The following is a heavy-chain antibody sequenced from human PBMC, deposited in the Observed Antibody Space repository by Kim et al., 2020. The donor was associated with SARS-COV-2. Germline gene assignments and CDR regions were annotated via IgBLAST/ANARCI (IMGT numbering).Heavy chain of an antibody. D-gene: IGHD3-22*01. CDR3: AGGGYYDSSGYPRPFDY. J-gene: IGHJ4*02. CDR1: GGTFSSYA. V-gene: IGHV1-69*13. CDR2: IIPIFGTA. Sequence: SVKVSCKASGGTFSSYAISWVRQAPGQGLEWMGGIIPIFGTANYAQKFQGRVTITADESTSTAYMELSSLRSEDTAVYYCAGGGYYDSSGYPRPFDYWGQGTLVTVSS.